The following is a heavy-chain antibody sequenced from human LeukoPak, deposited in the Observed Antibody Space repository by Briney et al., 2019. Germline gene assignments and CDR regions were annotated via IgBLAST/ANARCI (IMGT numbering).Heavy chain of an antibody. CDR3: TKAKYYHFDY. CDR1: GFTFSSYG. CDR2: ISGSDDST. Sequence: GGSLRLSCVASGFTFSSYGMSWVRQAPGKGLEWVSAISGSDDSTYYADSVRGRFTISRDVSKNTLFLQMNSLRAEDTAFHCTKAKYYHFDYWGQGTLVTVSS. V-gene: IGHV3-23*01. D-gene: IGHD3-16*01. J-gene: IGHJ4*02.